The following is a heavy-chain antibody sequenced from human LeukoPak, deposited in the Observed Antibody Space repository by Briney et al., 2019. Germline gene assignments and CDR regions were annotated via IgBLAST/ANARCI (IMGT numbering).Heavy chain of an antibody. Sequence: PSETLSLTCAVYGGSFSGYYWSWVRQPPGKGLEWVGEINHSGSTNYNPSLKMRVTISIDTSKIQFSLKLSSVTAADTAVYYCARGLRFLEWLRRGYFDYWGQGTLVTVSS. J-gene: IGHJ4*02. V-gene: IGHV4-34*01. CDR2: INHSGST. D-gene: IGHD3-3*01. CDR1: GGSFSGYY. CDR3: ARGLRFLEWLRRGYFDY.